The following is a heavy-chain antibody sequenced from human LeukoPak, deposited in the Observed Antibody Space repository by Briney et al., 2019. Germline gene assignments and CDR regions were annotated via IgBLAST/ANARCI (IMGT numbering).Heavy chain of an antibody. D-gene: IGHD2-21*01. CDR3: ARAAYLSAMDV. V-gene: IGHV3-48*01. Sequence: GGSLRLSSAPSGFTFSGDNMNCVRDSPGAGREWVSLISGSGDNIYYADSVKGRFTISRDNAQNSLYLKMRSLRAEDTAVYYCARAAYLSAMDVWGQGTTVTVSS. CDR2: ISGSGDNI. CDR1: GFTFSGDN. J-gene: IGHJ6*02.